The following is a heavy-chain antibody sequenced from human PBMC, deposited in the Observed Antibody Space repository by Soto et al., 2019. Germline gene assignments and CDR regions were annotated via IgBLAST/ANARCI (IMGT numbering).Heavy chain of an antibody. D-gene: IGHD1-20*01. CDR1: GFTFSSYW. CDR3: ARAIITGIDYSEH. V-gene: IGHV3-7*03. J-gene: IGHJ1*01. CDR2: INQDVGEK. Sequence: PWGSLRLSCAASGFTFSSYWMTWVRQAPGKGLEWVANINQDVGEKYYGDSVKGRFTMSRDNAKNSLYLQMNSLRAEDTAVYYCARAIITGIDYSEHWGEGTLVTVSS.